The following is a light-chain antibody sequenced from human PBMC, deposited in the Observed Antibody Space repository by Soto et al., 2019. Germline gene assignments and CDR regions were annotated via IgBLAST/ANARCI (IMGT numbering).Light chain of an antibody. CDR3: CSYAGGHTWV. CDR2: DAS. J-gene: IGLJ7*01. V-gene: IGLV2-11*01. CDR1: SSDVGDYDF. Sequence: QSALTQPPSVSGSPGQSVTISCTGTSSDVGDYDFVSWYHQHPGKVPKVIIYDASERPSGVPDRFSGSKSGNTASLTISGLQAEDEAVYYCCSYAGGHTWVFGGGTQLTVL.